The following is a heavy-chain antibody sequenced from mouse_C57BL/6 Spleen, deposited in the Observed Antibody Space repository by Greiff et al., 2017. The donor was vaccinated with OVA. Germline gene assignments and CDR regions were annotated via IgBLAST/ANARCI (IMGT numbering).Heavy chain of an antibody. J-gene: IGHJ2*01. CDR2: IDPSDSET. CDR1: GYTFTSYW. Sequence: QVQLQQPGAELVRPGSSVKLSCKASGYTFTSYWMHWVKQRPIQGLEWIGNIDPSDSETHYNQKFKDKATLTVDKSSSTAYMQLSSLTSEDSAVYYCASVDSSGSSDDWGQGTTLTVSS. D-gene: IGHD3-2*02. V-gene: IGHV1-52*01. CDR3: ASVDSSGSSDD.